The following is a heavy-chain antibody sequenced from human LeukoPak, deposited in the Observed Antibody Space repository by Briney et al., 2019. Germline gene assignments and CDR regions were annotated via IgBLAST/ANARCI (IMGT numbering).Heavy chain of an antibody. D-gene: IGHD6-19*01. CDR3: ARQVVAVAGTGYFDY. Sequence: PSETLSLTCAVYGGSFSGHYWSWIRQPPGKGLEWIGSIYYSGSTYYNASLKSRGTISVDTSKNQFSLKLNSVTAADTAVYFCARQVVAVAGTGYFDYWGQGTLVTVSS. J-gene: IGHJ4*02. CDR1: GGSFSGHY. CDR2: IYYSGST. V-gene: IGHV4-34*01.